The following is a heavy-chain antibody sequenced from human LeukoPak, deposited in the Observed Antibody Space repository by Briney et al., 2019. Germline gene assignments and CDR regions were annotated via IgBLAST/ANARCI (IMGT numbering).Heavy chain of an antibody. D-gene: IGHD1-14*01. J-gene: IGHJ4*02. CDR1: GYTFTDYY. CDR3: ARENRGGTSISSHIYYFDY. V-gene: IGHV1-2*02. CDR2: INPNSGGT. Sequence: GASVKVSFKASGYTFTDYYMHWVRQAPGQGREWMGWINPNSGGTNFAQKFQGRVTMTRDTSISTAYMELSRLRSDDTAVYYCARENRGGTSISSHIYYFDYWGQGTLVTVPS.